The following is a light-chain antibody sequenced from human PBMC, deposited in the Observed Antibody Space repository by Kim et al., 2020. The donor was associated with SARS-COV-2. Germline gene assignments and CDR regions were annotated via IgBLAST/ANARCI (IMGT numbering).Light chain of an antibody. CDR3: QVWDSTSDHCV. Sequence: APGQTVEITCGGNNIGSKDVHWYQQKPGQAPVVVMFHDTDRPSGIPERFSGSNSGNTATLTISRVEAGDEADYYCQVWDSTSDHCVFGPGTKVTVL. V-gene: IGLV3-21*02. CDR2: HDT. CDR1: NIGSKD. J-gene: IGLJ1*01.